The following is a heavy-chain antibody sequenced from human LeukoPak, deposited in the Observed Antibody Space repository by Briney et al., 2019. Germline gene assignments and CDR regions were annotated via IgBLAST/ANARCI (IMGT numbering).Heavy chain of an antibody. CDR3: ARDRMRLAWGGDCSGY. D-gene: IGHD2-21*02. CDR1: GGYIINTNYY. V-gene: IGHV4-39*02. Sequence: SETLSLTCTVSGGYIINTNYYWAWIRQPPGRGLEWMGGIYYPGSTYCKPSLKSRLTISIDTSNNQFFLKLTSVTAEDTAVYYCARDRMRLAWGGDCSGYWGQGTLVTVSS. J-gene: IGHJ4*02. CDR2: IYYPGST.